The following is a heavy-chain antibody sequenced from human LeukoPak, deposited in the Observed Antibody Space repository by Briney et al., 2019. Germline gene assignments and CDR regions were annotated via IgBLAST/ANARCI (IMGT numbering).Heavy chain of an antibody. D-gene: IGHD5-12*01. CDR2: FDPEEGQT. V-gene: IGHV1-24*01. J-gene: IGHJ4*02. CDR1: GYRLTEFS. CDR3: ATEGGYYFDY. Sequence: ASVKVSCKVSGYRLTEFSMHWVRQAPGEGLEWLGGFDPEEGQTFYAQKFQGRVTMTEDTSTDTAYMELSSLRSEDTAVYYCATEGGYYFDYWGQGALVTVSS.